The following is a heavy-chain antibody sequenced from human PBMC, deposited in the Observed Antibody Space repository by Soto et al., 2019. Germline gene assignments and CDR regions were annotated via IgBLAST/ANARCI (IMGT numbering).Heavy chain of an antibody. CDR1: GGSINNHY. Sequence: PSETLSLTCTVSGGSINNHYWSWIRQPPGQGLEWIGYIYYSGSTNYNPSLKSRVTMSVDTSKNQFSLKLSSVTAADTAVYYCARVDWNYYYYMDVWGKGTTVTVSS. CDR3: ARVDWNYYYYMDV. J-gene: IGHJ6*03. V-gene: IGHV4-59*11. D-gene: IGHD1-1*01. CDR2: IYYSGST.